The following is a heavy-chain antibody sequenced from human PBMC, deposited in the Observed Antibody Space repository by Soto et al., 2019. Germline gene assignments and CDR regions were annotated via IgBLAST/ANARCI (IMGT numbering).Heavy chain of an antibody. CDR2: ISYDGSNK. CDR3: ARESQLQLWVNYFDY. D-gene: IGHD5-18*01. Sequence: QVQLVESGGGVVQPGRSLRLSCAASGFTFSSYAMHWVRQAPGKGLEWVAVISYDGSNKYYADSVKGRFTISRDNSKNTLYLQIYRLRAEDTAVYYCARESQLQLWVNYFDYWGQGTLVTVSS. J-gene: IGHJ4*02. CDR1: GFTFSSYA. V-gene: IGHV3-30-3*01.